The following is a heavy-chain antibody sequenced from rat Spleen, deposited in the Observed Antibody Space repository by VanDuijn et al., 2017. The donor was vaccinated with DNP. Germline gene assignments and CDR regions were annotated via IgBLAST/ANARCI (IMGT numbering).Heavy chain of an antibody. CDR3: ARHVLPLRVWDY. Sequence: EVQLVESGGGLVQPGRSLKLSCVVSGFTLGEYYMAWVRQAPTKGLDWVAYINYGGGTTYNGDSVKGRFTISRDDAKNTLYLQINSLRSEDMATYYCARHVLPLRVWDYWGQGVMVTVSS. CDR2: INYGGGTT. CDR1: GFTLGEYY. V-gene: IGHV5-22*01. J-gene: IGHJ2*01. D-gene: IGHD4-1*01.